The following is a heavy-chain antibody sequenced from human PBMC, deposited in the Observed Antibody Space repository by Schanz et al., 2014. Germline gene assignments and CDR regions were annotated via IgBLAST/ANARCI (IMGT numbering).Heavy chain of an antibody. V-gene: IGHV1-3*01. CDR2: INVGNGNM. Sequence: QVQLVQSGAEVKKPGASVKVSCKASGYTFTSYSIHWVRQAPGQGLEWMGWINVGNGNMKYSQKFQGRVTITRDTSASTAYMELSSLRSEDTAVYYCARGGSMVQEINFAYWGQGSLVTVSS. CDR3: ARGGSMVQEINFAY. CDR1: GYTFTSYS. D-gene: IGHD3-10*01. J-gene: IGHJ4*02.